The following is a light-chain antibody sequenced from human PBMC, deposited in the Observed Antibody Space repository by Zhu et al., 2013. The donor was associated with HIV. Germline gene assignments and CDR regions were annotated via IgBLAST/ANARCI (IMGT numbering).Light chain of an antibody. CDR3: QQYDILPRA. Sequence: DIQMTQSPSSLSASVGDRVTITCQASQDIRIDLNWYQQKPGKAPKLLIYDASNLETGVPSRFSGSGSGTDFTFTISSLQPEDIGTYYCQQYDILPRAFGGGTKVEIK. CDR1: QDIRID. CDR2: DAS. V-gene: IGKV1-33*01. J-gene: IGKJ4*01.